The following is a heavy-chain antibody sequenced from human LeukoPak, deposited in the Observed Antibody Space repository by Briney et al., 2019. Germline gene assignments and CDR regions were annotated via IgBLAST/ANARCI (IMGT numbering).Heavy chain of an antibody. V-gene: IGHV1-8*03. CDR2: MNPNSGNT. Sequence: ASVKVSCKASGYTFTSYDIHWVRQAPGQGLEWMGWMNPNSGNTGYAQKFQGRVTITRNTSISTAYMELSSLRSEDTAVYYCARGGGWIYSSSSFYYMDVWGKGTTVTVSS. CDR3: ARGGGWIYSSSSFYYMDV. J-gene: IGHJ6*03. CDR1: GYTFTSYD. D-gene: IGHD6-6*01.